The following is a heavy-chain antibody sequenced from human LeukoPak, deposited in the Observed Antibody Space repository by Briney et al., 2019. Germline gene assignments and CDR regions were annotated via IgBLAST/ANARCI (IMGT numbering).Heavy chain of an antibody. CDR1: GGSISSGGYS. Sequence: SQTLSLTCAVSGGSISSGGYSWSWIRQPPGKGLEWIGYIYHSGSTYYNPSLKSRVTISVDRSKNQFSLKLSSVTAADTAVYYCARVKAHGSYYTGFDPWGQGTLVTVSS. CDR3: ARVKAHGSYYTGFDP. J-gene: IGHJ5*02. CDR2: IYHSGST. V-gene: IGHV4-30-2*01. D-gene: IGHD3-10*01.